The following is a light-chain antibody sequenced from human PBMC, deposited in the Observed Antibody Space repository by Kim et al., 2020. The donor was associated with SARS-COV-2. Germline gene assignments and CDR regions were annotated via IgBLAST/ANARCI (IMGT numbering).Light chain of an antibody. CDR1: QGISND. CDR2: AAS. V-gene: IGKV1-27*01. J-gene: IGKJ1*01. CDR3: QTYNGAPWA. Sequence: GDSVTITCRASQGISNDLAWYQQKPGKVPKLLFYAASALRSGVPFRFSGSGSGTDFSLTISSLQPEDAASYYCQTYNGAPWAFGQGTKV.